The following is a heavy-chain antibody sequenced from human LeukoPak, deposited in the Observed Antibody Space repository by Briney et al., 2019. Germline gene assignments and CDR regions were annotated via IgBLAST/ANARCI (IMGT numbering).Heavy chain of an antibody. CDR1: GFTFSSYA. D-gene: IGHD2-15*01. J-gene: IGHJ4*02. CDR2: ISGSGGST. V-gene: IGHV3-23*01. CDR3: ARDWDTGGSCYSDY. Sequence: GGSLRLSCAASGFTFSSYAMSWVRQAPGKGLEWVSAISGSGGSTYYADSVKGRFTISGDNAKNSLYLQMNSLRDEDTAVYYCARDWDTGGSCYSDYWGQGTLVTVSS.